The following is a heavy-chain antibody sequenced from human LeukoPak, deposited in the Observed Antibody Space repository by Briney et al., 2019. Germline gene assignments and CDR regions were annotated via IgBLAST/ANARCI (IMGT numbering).Heavy chain of an antibody. CDR3: ARGLAAAGIRGGVSWFDP. Sequence: PSETLSLTCTVSGGSISSYHWSWIRQPPGKGLEWIGYIYYSGSTNYNHSLKSRVTISVDTTKNQFSLKLSSVTAADTAVYYCARGLAAAGIRGGVSWFDPWGQGTLVTVSS. J-gene: IGHJ5*02. V-gene: IGHV4-59*01. CDR1: GGSISSYH. D-gene: IGHD6-13*01. CDR2: IYYSGST.